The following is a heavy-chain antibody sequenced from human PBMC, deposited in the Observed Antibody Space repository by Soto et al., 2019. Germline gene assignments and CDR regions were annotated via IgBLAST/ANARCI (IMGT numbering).Heavy chain of an antibody. D-gene: IGHD6-19*01. CDR2: IYYSGST. J-gene: IGHJ6*02. CDR1: GGSISSYY. V-gene: IGHV4-59*12. CDR3: SRVLAGPYDCYGMDV. Sequence: QVQLQESGPGLVKPSETLSLTCTVSGGSISSYYWSWIRQPPGKGLEWIGYIYYSGSTNYNPSLRGRVTVSVDTSKNHFSLTLSSVTASDTAVYYCSRVLAGPYDCYGMDVWGQGTAVTVSS.